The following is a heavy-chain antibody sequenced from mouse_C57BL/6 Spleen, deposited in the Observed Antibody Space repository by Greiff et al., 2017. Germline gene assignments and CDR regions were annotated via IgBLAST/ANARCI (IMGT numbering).Heavy chain of an antibody. CDR1: GYTFTSYW. CDR2: INPSNGGT. CDR3: ARGGGYAMDY. Sequence: QVQLQQPGTELVKPGASVKLSCKASGYTFTSYWMHWVKQRPGQGLEWIGNINPSNGGTNYTEKFKSKATLTADKSSSTAYMQRSSLTSEESAVYYCARGGGYAMDYWGQGTSVTVSS. J-gene: IGHJ4*01. D-gene: IGHD1-1*02. V-gene: IGHV1-53*01.